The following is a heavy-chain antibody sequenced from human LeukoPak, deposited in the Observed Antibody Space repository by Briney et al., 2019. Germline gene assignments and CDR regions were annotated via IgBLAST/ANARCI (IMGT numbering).Heavy chain of an antibody. D-gene: IGHD3/OR15-3a*01. Sequence: SETLSLTCTVSGGSISSYYWSWIRQPPEKGLEWIGYIYYSGSTNYNPSLKSRVTMSVDTPQNQFSLKLNSVTAADTAVYYCARGSRTGTDYWGQGTLVTVSS. CDR1: GGSISSYY. V-gene: IGHV4-59*01. CDR3: ARGSRTGTDY. CDR2: IYYSGST. J-gene: IGHJ4*02.